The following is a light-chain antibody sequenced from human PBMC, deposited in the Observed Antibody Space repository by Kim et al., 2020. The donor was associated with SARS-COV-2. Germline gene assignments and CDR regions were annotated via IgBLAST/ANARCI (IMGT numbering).Light chain of an antibody. CDR2: KAA. V-gene: IGKV1-5*03. J-gene: IGKJ1*01. CDR3: QQYNGYSWT. Sequence: ASVGDRDTNTCRASQSISSGLAWYQQKQGKDPKLLIYKAASLESGVPSRFSGSGSGTECTLTISSLQPDDFATYYCQQYNGYSWTFGQGTKVDIK. CDR1: QSISSG.